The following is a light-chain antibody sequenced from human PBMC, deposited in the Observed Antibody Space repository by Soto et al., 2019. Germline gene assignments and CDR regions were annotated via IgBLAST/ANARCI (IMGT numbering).Light chain of an antibody. J-gene: IGKJ1*01. CDR2: KAS. CDR1: QSISSW. V-gene: IGKV1-5*03. CDR3: QQYNTYSWT. Sequence: DSQITQSPSSLCASVGDRVTITCRASQSISSWLAWYQQKPGKAPNILIYKASTLESGVPSRFSGSGYGTEFTLTISSLQTDDFATYYCQQYNTYSWTFGQGTKVDIK.